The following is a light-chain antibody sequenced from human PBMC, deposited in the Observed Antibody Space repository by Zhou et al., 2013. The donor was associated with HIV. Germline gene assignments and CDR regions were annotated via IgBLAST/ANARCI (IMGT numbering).Light chain of an antibody. CDR3: QQSGSSPLT. Sequence: EIVLTQSPATLSLSPGERATLSCRASQSVSSSYLAWYQQKPGQAPRLLIYGPSRRASGIPDRFSGSGSGTDFTLTISRLEPEDFAVYYCQQSGSSPLTFGGGTKVEIK. V-gene: IGKV3-20*01. CDR2: GPS. CDR1: QSVSSSY. J-gene: IGKJ4*01.